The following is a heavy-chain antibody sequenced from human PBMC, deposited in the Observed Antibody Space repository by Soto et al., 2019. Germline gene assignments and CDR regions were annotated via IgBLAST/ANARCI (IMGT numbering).Heavy chain of an antibody. V-gene: IGHV3-23*01. CDR3: AKVWGIVVVVAASRPLDY. CDR1: GLTFSSYA. D-gene: IGHD2-15*01. Sequence: GGSPRLSCAASGLTFSSYAMSWVRQAPGKGLEWVSAISGSGGSTYYADSVKGRFTISRDNSKNTLYLQMNSLRAEDTAVYYCAKVWGIVVVVAASRPLDYWGQGTLVTVSS. CDR2: ISGSGGST. J-gene: IGHJ4*02.